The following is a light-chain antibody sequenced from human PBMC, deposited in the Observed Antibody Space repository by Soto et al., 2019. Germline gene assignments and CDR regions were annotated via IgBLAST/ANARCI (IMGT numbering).Light chain of an antibody. J-gene: IGKJ5*01. V-gene: IGKV3-11*01. CDR2: DIS. Sequence: ETVLTQSPATLSLSPGARATLSCRASRSVSSYLAWYQQKPGQAPRLLIYDISTRATGIPARFSGSGSGTDFTLTISSLEPDDFAIYYCPQRSNWPPEVTFGQGTRLEIK. CDR1: RSVSSY. CDR3: PQRSNWPPEVT.